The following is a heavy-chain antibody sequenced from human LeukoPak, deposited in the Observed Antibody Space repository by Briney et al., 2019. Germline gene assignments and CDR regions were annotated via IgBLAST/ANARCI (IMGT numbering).Heavy chain of an antibody. CDR3: VRDPDALDY. V-gene: IGHV3-48*02. CDR1: GFTFSAYS. J-gene: IGHJ4*02. Sequence: GGSLRLSCTASGFTFSAYSMNWVRQAPGKGLEWVSYIRSSGSPRYYADSVKGRFTISRDDAKNSLYLQMDNLRDEDTAVYYCVRDPDALDYWGQGTLVTVSS. CDR2: IRSSGSPR.